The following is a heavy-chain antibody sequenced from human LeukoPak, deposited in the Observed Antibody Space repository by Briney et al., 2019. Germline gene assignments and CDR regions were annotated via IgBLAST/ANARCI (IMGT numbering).Heavy chain of an antibody. CDR2: IYYSGST. CDR3: ASWYYYGSGSYYTFDY. CDR1: GGSVSSGSYY. V-gene: IGHV4-61*01. D-gene: IGHD3-10*01. Sequence: SETLSLTCTVSGGSVSSGSYYWSWIRQPPGKGLEWIGYIYYSGSTNYNPSLKSRVTISVDTSKNQFSLKLSSVTAADTAVYYCASWYYYGSGSYYTFDYWSQGTLVTVSS. J-gene: IGHJ4*02.